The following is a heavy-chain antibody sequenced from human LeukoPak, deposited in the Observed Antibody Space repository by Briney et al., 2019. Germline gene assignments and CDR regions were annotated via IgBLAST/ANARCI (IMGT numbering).Heavy chain of an antibody. J-gene: IGHJ6*03. V-gene: IGHV4-39*01. CDR1: GGSISSSSYY. D-gene: IGHD4-11*01. CDR3: ARHGIYSNYNYTDV. Sequence: PSETLSLTCTVSGGSISSSSYYWGWIRQPPGKGLEWIGSIYYSGSTYYNPSLKSRVTMSVDTSKNQFSLKLSSVTAADTAVYYCARHGIYSNYNYTDVWGKGTTVTVSS. CDR2: IYYSGST.